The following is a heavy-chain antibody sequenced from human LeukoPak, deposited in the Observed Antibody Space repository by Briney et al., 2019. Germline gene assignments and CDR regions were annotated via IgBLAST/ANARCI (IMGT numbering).Heavy chain of an antibody. Sequence: GGSLRLSCAASGFTFSGSAMHWVRQASGKGLEWVGRIRSKASSYATAYAASVKGRFTISRDDSKNTAYLQMNSLKTEDTAVYYCTRPGDYGDYEVFYWYFDLWGRGTLVTVSS. V-gene: IGHV3-73*01. CDR2: IRSKASSYAT. CDR3: TRPGDYGDYEVFYWYFDL. J-gene: IGHJ2*01. D-gene: IGHD4-17*01. CDR1: GFTFSGSA.